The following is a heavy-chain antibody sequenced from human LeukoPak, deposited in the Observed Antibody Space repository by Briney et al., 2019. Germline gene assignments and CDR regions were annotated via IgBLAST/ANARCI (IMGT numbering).Heavy chain of an antibody. D-gene: IGHD6-13*01. J-gene: IGHJ1*01. CDR3: AIGFWQQVPQH. CDR1: GGTFRSYA. V-gene: IGHV1-69*10. Sequence: SVKVSCEASGGTFRSYAFTWVRQAPGQGLEWMGGIIPVLGIANYAQKFQGRVTITADESTSTAYMELSSLISEDTAVYYCAIGFWQQVPQHWGQGTLVTVS. CDR2: IIPVLGIA.